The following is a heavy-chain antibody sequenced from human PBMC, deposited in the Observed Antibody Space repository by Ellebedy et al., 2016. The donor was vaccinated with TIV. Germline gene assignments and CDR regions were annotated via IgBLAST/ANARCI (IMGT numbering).Heavy chain of an antibody. CDR3: ARSRSMGPFDY. D-gene: IGHD2-8*01. J-gene: IGHJ4*02. CDR1: GGSFSAYY. CDR2: VNHSGST. V-gene: IGHV4-34*01. Sequence: SETLSLTXAVSGGSFSAYYWNWIRQPPGKGLEWIGEVNHSGSTNYNPSLKSRGTITVDTSKNQFSLKLRYVTAADTAVYYCARSRSMGPFDYWGQGILVTVSS.